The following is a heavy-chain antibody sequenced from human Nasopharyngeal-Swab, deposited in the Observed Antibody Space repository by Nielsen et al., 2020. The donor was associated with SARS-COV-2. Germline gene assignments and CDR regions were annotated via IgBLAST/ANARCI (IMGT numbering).Heavy chain of an antibody. J-gene: IGHJ6*02. CDR3: ARAEVAGTWTHLGVYYYYGMDV. CDR1: GFTFSSYA. D-gene: IGHD6-19*01. Sequence: LKISCAASGFTFSSYAIHWVRQARGKRLAWVAVIPYDGSNKYYADSERGRFTISRDTSKNTLILQMNSLRAEGTAVYYCARAEVAGTWTHLGVYYYYGMDVWGQGTTVTVSS. CDR2: IPYDGSNK. V-gene: IGHV3-30-3*01.